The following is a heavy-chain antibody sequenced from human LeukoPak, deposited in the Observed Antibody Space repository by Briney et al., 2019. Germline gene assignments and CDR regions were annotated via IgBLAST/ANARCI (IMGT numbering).Heavy chain of an antibody. Sequence: GESLKISCKGSGYSFTSYWIGWVRQMPGKGLEWMGIYPGDSDTRYSPSFQGQVTISADKSISTAYLQWSSLKASDTAMYYCASPEGWGQGTLVTVSS. CDR2: YPGDSDT. CDR1: GYSFTSYW. CDR3: ASPEG. V-gene: IGHV5-51*01. D-gene: IGHD1-14*01. J-gene: IGHJ4*02.